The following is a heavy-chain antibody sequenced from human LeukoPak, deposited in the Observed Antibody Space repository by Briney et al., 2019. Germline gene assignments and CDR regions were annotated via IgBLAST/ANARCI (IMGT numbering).Heavy chain of an antibody. V-gene: IGHV1-18*01. CDR3: ARDIGYCSGGSCPYWFDP. CDR1: GYTFISYG. D-gene: IGHD2-15*01. J-gene: IGHJ5*02. CDR2: ISADNGNT. Sequence: ASVKVSCKASGYTFISYGISWVRQAPGQGLEWMGWISADNGNTNYAQKVQGGVTMTTDTSTSTVYMELRSLRSDDTAVYYCARDIGYCSGGSCPYWFDPWGQGTLVTVSS.